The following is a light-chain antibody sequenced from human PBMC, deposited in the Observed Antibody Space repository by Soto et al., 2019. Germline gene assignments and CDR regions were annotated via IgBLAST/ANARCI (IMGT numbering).Light chain of an antibody. CDR1: SSDFESYNL. V-gene: IGLV2-23*02. J-gene: IGLJ1*01. CDR3: CSYAGSGTLYV. CDR2: EVN. Sequence: QCVLTQPASVSGSPGQSITISCTGTSSDFESYNLVSWYQQHPGKAPKLMIYEVNKRPSGLSNRFSGSKSGYTASLTISGLQAEDEADYYCCSYAGSGTLYVFGTGTKVTVL.